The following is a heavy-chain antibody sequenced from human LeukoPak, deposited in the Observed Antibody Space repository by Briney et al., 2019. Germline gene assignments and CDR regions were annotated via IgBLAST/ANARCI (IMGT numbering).Heavy chain of an antibody. Sequence: PGGSLRLSCAASGFTFNSYWMHWVRQAPGKGLVWVSRINTDGSSITYADSVKGRFTISRDNAKNTLYLQMNSLRAEDTAVYYCARRGYSSKYFDYWGQGTLVTVSS. D-gene: IGHD5-18*01. J-gene: IGHJ4*02. CDR2: INTDGSSI. CDR1: GFTFNSYW. V-gene: IGHV3-74*01. CDR3: ARRGYSSKYFDY.